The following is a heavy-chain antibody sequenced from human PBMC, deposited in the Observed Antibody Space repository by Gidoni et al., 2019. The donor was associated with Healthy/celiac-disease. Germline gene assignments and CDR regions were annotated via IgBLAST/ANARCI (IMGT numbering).Heavy chain of an antibody. J-gene: IGHJ4*02. V-gene: IGHV4-39*01. Sequence: QLQLQESGPGLVKPSETLSLTCTVSGGSIRSSSYHWGGIRQPPGKGLEWIGSNLYSGSTYYNPSRKSRVTISVDTSKNQFSLKLSSVTAADTAVYYCARQGHGDYVTEFDYWGQGTLVTVSS. CDR1: GGSIRSSSYH. CDR3: ARQGHGDYVTEFDY. D-gene: IGHD4-17*01. CDR2: NLYSGST.